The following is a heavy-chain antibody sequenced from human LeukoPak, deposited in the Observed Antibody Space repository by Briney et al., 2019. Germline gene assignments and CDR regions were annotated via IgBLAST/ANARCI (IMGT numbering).Heavy chain of an antibody. Sequence: ASVKVSCKASGYTFTGYYMHWVRQAPGQGLEWMGWINPNNGGTNYAQKFQGRVTMTRDTSISTAYMELSRLRSEDTAVYYCATAPYSSGLITGEFDYWGQGTLVTVSS. CDR1: GYTFTGYY. CDR2: INPNNGGT. CDR3: ATAPYSSGLITGEFDY. J-gene: IGHJ4*02. V-gene: IGHV1-2*02. D-gene: IGHD6-19*01.